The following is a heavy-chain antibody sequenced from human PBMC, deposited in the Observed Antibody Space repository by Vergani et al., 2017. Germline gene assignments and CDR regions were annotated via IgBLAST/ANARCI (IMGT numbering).Heavy chain of an antibody. CDR1: GFTFSSYG. D-gene: IGHD5-12*01. CDR2: IWYDGSNK. CDR3: ARDLEGWLRSFDY. V-gene: IGHV3-33*01. Sequence: QVQLVESGGGVVQPGRSLRLSCAASGFTFSSYGMHWVRQAPGKGLEWVAVIWYDGSNKYYADSVKGRFTISRDNAKNSLYLQMNSLRAEDTAVYYCARDLEGWLRSFDYWGQGTLVTVSS. J-gene: IGHJ4*02.